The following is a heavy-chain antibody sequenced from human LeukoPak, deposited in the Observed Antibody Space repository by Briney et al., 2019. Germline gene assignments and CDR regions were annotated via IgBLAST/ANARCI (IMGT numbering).Heavy chain of an antibody. D-gene: IGHD3-3*01. J-gene: IGHJ3*02. CDR2: IRYDGSNK. CDR3: ARVMSGYYVVLDI. CDR1: GFTFSSYG. V-gene: IGHV3-30*02. Sequence: GGSLRLSCAASGFTFSSYGMHWVRQAPGKGLEWVAFIRYDGSNKYYADSVKGRFTISRDNSKNTLYLQMNSLRAEDTAVYYCARVMSGYYVVLDIWGQGTMVTVSS.